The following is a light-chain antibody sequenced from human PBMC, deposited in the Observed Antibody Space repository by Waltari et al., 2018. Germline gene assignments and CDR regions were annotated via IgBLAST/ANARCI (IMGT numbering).Light chain of an antibody. V-gene: IGKV1-17*01. J-gene: IGKJ4*01. CDR2: SSK. CDR3: LQHDSYPLT. Sequence: DIQMTQSPSSLSASVGDTVTITCRARQRIASYVNWFQQKPGKSPTLLIFSSKILQSGVPSRFRGSGSGTDFTLTISGLQPDDFATYCCLQHDSYPLTFGGGTVVEI. CDR1: QRIASY.